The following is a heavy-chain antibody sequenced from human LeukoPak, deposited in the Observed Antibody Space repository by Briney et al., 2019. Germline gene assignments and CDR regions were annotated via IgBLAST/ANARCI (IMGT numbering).Heavy chain of an antibody. D-gene: IGHD4-17*01. CDR1: GFSVTNNY. Sequence: GSLRLSCAVSGFSVTNNYMSWVRQAPGKGLEWIGEINHSGSTNYNPSLKSRVTISVDTSKNQFSLKLSSVTAADTAVYYCARSKVRGYGDYVYYYGMDVWGQGTTVTVSS. CDR3: ARSKVRGYGDYVYYYGMDV. CDR2: INHSGST. J-gene: IGHJ6*02. V-gene: IGHV4-34*01.